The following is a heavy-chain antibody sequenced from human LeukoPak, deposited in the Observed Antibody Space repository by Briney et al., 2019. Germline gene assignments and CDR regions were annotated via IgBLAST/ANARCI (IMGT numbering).Heavy chain of an antibody. J-gene: IGHJ4*02. CDR2: IYPGDSDT. CDR1: GYSFTSYW. CDR3: ARSDYDILTGYYYYFDY. Sequence: GESLKISCKGSGYSFTSYWIGWVRQMPGKGLEWMWIIYPGDSDTRYSPSFQGQVTISADKSISTAYLQWSSLKASDTAMYYCARSDYDILTGYYYYFDYWGQGTLVTVSS. D-gene: IGHD3-9*01. V-gene: IGHV5-51*01.